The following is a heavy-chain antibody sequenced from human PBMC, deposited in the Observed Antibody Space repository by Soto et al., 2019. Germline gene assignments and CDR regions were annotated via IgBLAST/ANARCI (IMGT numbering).Heavy chain of an antibody. CDR3: ARDVRYSYGSII. CDR2: IYYSGST. D-gene: IGHD5-18*01. J-gene: IGHJ3*02. CDR1: GGSIRSVGDY. Sequence: QVQLQESGPGLVKPSQTLSLTCTVSGGSIRSVGDYWSWIRQHPGKGLEWIGYIYYSGSTYYNPSLKSRVTISVDTSKNQFSLKLSSVTAADTAVYYCARDVRYSYGSIIWGQGTMVTVSS. V-gene: IGHV4-31*03.